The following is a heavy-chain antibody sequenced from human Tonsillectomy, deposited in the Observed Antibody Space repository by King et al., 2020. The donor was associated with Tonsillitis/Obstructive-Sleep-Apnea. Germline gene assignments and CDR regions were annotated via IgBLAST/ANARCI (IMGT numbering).Heavy chain of an antibody. CDR3: ARDIDSWGGYFHYYYGMDV. J-gene: IGHJ6*02. CDR1: GFTFSNYA. CDR2: TSNDGSDK. D-gene: IGHD3-3*01. Sequence: VQLVESGGGVVQPGRSLRLSCAASGFTFSNYAMYWVRQAPGKGLEWVAVTSNDGSDKYYADSVKGRFTISRDNSKNTVYLQMNSLRPEDRAVYYCARDIDSWGGYFHYYYGMDVWGQGTTVTVSS. V-gene: IGHV3-30*04.